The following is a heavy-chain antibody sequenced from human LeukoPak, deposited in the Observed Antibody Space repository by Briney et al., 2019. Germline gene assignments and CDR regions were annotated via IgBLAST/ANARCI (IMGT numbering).Heavy chain of an antibody. Sequence: ASVKVSCKASGYTFTIYGISWVRQAPGQGLEWMGWISGFNGATNYAQRFQGRVTMTIDTSTNTTYMDLRTVTSDDTAIYYCARALPGAATAHNWFDPWGQGTLVTVSS. CDR1: GYTFTIYG. CDR3: ARALPGAATAHNWFDP. V-gene: IGHV1-18*01. CDR2: ISGFNGAT. D-gene: IGHD6-13*01. J-gene: IGHJ5*02.